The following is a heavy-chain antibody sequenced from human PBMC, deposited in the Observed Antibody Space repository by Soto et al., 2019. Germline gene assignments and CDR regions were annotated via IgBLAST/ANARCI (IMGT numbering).Heavy chain of an antibody. Sequence: QLQLQESGSGLVKPSQTLSLTCAVSGGSISSGGYSWSWIRQPPGKGLEWIGSIYHSGSTYYNPSLKSRFTISVDRAKHQFSLNLSSVAAADSAVYYCAGVRGPYCGGECYPPTPNWFDPWGQGTLVTVSS. D-gene: IGHD2-21*01. CDR2: IYHSGST. CDR3: AGVRGPYCGGECYPPTPNWFDP. V-gene: IGHV4-30-2*01. J-gene: IGHJ5*02. CDR1: GGSISSGGYS.